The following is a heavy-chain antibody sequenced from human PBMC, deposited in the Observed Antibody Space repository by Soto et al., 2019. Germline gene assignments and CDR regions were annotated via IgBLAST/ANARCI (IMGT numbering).Heavy chain of an antibody. Sequence: EVRLLESGGASIQPGGSLRLSCAASGFTFSTYAMNWVRQAPGKGLEWVSGISATGTITYYPDSVKGRFTISRDNSKNTLYLQINSVSPDDTALYYCAREIGAPRGWFDSWGQGTLVTVSS. J-gene: IGHJ5*01. V-gene: IGHV3-23*01. CDR1: GFTFSTYA. CDR2: ISATGTIT. CDR3: AREIGAPRGWFDS.